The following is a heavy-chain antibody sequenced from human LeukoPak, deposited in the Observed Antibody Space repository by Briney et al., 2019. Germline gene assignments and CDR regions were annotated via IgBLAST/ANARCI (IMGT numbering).Heavy chain of an antibody. CDR3: ARGYDILTGFQKGFDY. CDR1: GGSISSYY. J-gene: IGHJ4*02. V-gene: IGHV4-4*07. D-gene: IGHD3-9*01. Sequence: TSETLSLTCTVSGGSISSYYWSLIRQPAGKGLEWIGRIYTSGSTNYNPSLKSRVTMSVDTSKNQFSLKLSSVTAADTAVYYCARGYDILTGFQKGFDYWGQGTLVTVSS. CDR2: IYTSGST.